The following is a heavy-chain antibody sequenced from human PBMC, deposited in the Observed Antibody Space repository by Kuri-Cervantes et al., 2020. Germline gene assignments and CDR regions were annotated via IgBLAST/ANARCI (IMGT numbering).Heavy chain of an antibody. V-gene: IGHV4-61*01. CDR3: ARTSHGDPFDH. CDR1: GGSVSSGSYY. Sequence: SETLSLTCTVSGGSVSSGSYYWSWIRQPPGKGLEWIGNIYYSGSTNYKSSLKSRVTISVDTSKNQFSLKLSSVTAADTAVYYCARTSHGDPFDHWGQGTLVTVSS. CDR2: IYYSGST. J-gene: IGHJ4*02. D-gene: IGHD4-17*01.